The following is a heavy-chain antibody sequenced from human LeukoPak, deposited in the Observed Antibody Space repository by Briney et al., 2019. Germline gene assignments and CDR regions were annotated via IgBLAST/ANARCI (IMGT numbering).Heavy chain of an antibody. CDR3: ARVRSTYSSSSPTHSFDY. Sequence: GSLRLSCAASGFTFSSYAMSWIRQPPGKGLEWIGEINHSGSTNYNPSLKSRVTISVDTSKNQFSLKLSSVTAADTAVYYCARVRSTYSSSSPTHSFDYWGQGTLVTVSS. J-gene: IGHJ4*02. CDR1: GFTFSSYA. V-gene: IGHV4-34*01. CDR2: INHSGST. D-gene: IGHD6-6*01.